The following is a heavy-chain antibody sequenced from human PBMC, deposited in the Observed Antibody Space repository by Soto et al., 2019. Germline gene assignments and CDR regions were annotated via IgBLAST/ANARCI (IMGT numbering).Heavy chain of an antibody. CDR3: ASDMSTT. CDR2: MNPNSGHT. V-gene: IGHV1-8*01. D-gene: IGHD2-2*01. Sequence: QVQLVQSGAEVKKPGASVKVSCKASGYTFTSHDINWVRQATGQGLEWMGWMNPNSGHTNYAQKFRGRVTMTRDTSISTAYMELTSLRSEDTAIYYCASDMSTTWGQGTLVTVSS. CDR1: GYTFTSHD. J-gene: IGHJ5*02.